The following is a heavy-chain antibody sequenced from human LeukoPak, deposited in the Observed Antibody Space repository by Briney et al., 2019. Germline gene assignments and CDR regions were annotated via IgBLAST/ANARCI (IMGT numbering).Heavy chain of an antibody. V-gene: IGHV4-34*01. Sequence: SETLSLTCAVYGGSFSGYYWSWIRQPPGKGLEWIGEINHSGSTNYNPSLKSRVTISVDTSKNQFSLKLSSVTAADTAVYYCARGLIPRARFDPWGQGTLVTVSS. CDR3: ARGLIPRARFDP. CDR1: GGSFSGYY. D-gene: IGHD4/OR15-4a*01. CDR2: INHSGST. J-gene: IGHJ5*02.